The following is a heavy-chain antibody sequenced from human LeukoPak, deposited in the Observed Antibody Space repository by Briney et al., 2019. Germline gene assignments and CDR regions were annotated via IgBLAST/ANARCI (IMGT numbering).Heavy chain of an antibody. V-gene: IGHV5-51*01. CDR1: GYSFTSYW. CDR2: IYPGDSST. D-gene: IGHD3-22*01. Sequence: GESLKISCKGSGYSFTSYWIGWVRQMPGKGLEWMGIIYPGDSSTKYSPSFQGQVTISTDKSISTAYLQWSSLKASDTAMYYCARRTYYYDSSGPGYAFDIWDQGTMVTVSS. CDR3: ARRTYYYDSSGPGYAFDI. J-gene: IGHJ3*02.